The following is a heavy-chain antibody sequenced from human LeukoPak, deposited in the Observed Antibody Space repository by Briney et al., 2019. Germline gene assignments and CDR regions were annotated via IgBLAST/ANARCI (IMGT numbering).Heavy chain of an antibody. V-gene: IGHV3-23*01. Sequence: PAGSLRLSCQASGFTFSDYAMSWIRQAPGRGLEWVSSINPDGGLFFADSVKGRFTISRDDSRSVVYLQMNTLSAEDTAVYYCARSGVATCHYWGQGILVTVSS. CDR3: ARSGVATCHY. J-gene: IGHJ4*02. D-gene: IGHD3-10*01. CDR2: INPDGGL. CDR1: GFTFSDYA.